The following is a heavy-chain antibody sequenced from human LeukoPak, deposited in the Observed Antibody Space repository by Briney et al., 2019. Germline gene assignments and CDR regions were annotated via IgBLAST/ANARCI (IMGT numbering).Heavy chain of an antibody. D-gene: IGHD1-26*01. J-gene: IGHJ4*02. Sequence: GGSLRLSCAASGFTFSSYAMSWVRQAPGKGLEWVANIKQDGSEKYYVDSVKGRFTISRDNAKNSLYLQMNSLRAEDTAVYYCARDRSGSYVGDYWGQGTLVTVSS. CDR1: GFTFSSYA. CDR2: IKQDGSEK. CDR3: ARDRSGSYVGDY. V-gene: IGHV3-7*03.